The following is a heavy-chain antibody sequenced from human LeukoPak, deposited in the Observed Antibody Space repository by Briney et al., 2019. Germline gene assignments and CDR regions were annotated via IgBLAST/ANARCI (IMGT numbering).Heavy chain of an antibody. CDR2: IYYSGST. D-gene: IGHD1-26*01. J-gene: IGHJ4*02. CDR3: ARESGLVGATNY. CDR1: GGSVSSGSYY. V-gene: IGHV4-61*01. Sequence: SETLSLTYTVSGGSVSSGSYYWSWIRQPPGKGLEWIGYIYYSGSTNYNPSLKSRVTISVDTSKNQFSLKLGSVTAADTAVYYCARESGLVGATNYWGQGTLVTVSS.